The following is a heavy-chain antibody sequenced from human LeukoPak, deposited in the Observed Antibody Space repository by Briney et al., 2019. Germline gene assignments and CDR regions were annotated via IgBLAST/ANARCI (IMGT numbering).Heavy chain of an antibody. CDR1: GGSISTYY. Sequence: PSETLSLTCTVSGGSISTYYWTWIRQSPGKGLEWLGYVYYRGFTNYNPSLKSRVTISVDTPKNQFSLKLSSVTTADTAVYYCAGVNYDFWSGYDPTRAPFDPWGQGTLVTVSS. CDR2: VYYRGFT. D-gene: IGHD3-3*01. J-gene: IGHJ5*02. V-gene: IGHV4-59*01. CDR3: AGVNYDFWSGYDPTRAPFDP.